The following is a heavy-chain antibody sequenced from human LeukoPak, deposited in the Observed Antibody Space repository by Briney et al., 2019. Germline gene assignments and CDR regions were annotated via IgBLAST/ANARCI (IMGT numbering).Heavy chain of an antibody. Sequence: GESLKISCKGSGYSFTSYWIGWVRRMPGKGLEWMGIIYPGDSDTRYSPSFQGQVTISADKSISTAYLQWSSLKASDTAMYYCARLFPGIEAAGTGWFDPWGQGTLVTVSS. V-gene: IGHV5-51*01. D-gene: IGHD6-13*01. CDR1: GYSFTSYW. J-gene: IGHJ5*02. CDR3: ARLFPGIEAAGTGWFDP. CDR2: IYPGDSDT.